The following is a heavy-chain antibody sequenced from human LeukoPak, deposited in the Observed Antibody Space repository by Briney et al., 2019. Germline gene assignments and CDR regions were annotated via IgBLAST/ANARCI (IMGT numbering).Heavy chain of an antibody. V-gene: IGHV4-34*01. CDR3: ARGYDWAYYYYYYMDV. Sequence: SETLSLTCAVYGGSFSGYYWSRIRQPPGKGLEWIGEINHSGSTNYNPSLKSRVTISVDTSKNQFSLKLSSVTAADTAVYYCARGYDWAYYYYYYMDVWGKGTTVTVSS. J-gene: IGHJ6*03. CDR1: GGSFSGYY. CDR2: INHSGST. D-gene: IGHD3-16*01.